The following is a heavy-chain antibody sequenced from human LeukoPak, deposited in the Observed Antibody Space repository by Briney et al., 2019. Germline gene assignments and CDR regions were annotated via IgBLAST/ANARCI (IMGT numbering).Heavy chain of an antibody. D-gene: IGHD1-26*01. CDR3: ARDLVGATAQ. Sequence: GGSLRLSCAASGFTVSSNYMSWVRQAPGKGLEWVSVIYSGGSTYYADSVKGRFTISRHNSKNTLYPQMNSLRAEDTAVYYCARDLVGATAQWGQGTLVTVSS. V-gene: IGHV3-53*04. J-gene: IGHJ4*02. CDR1: GFTVSSNY. CDR2: IYSGGST.